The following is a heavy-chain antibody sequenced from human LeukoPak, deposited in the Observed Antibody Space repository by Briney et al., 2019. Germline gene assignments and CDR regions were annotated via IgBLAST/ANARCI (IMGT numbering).Heavy chain of an antibody. J-gene: IGHJ4*02. V-gene: IGHV1-18*01. Sequence: ASVKVSCKGSGYTFSSYGISWVRQAPGQGLEWMGWISTYNGNTNYAQKLQGRVTMTTDTSTSTAYMELRSLRSDDTAVYYCASTTGYSLPCDYWGQGTLVTVSS. D-gene: IGHD5-18*01. CDR2: ISTYNGNT. CDR3: ASTTGYSLPCDY. CDR1: GYTFSSYG.